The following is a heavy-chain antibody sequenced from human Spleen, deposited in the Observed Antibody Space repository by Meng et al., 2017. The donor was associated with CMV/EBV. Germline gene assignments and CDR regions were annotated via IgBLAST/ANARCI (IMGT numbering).Heavy chain of an antibody. CDR1: GYKFTGYF. CDR3: TRGPAVGYCTGGSCYAGRY. V-gene: IGHV1-2*02. Sequence: ASVKVSCKASGYKFTGYFMHWVRQAPGQGLEWVGWINPNSGGTNYAQKFQGRVTMTGDTSVSTAYLELSSLTSDDMAIYYCTRGPAVGYCTGGSCYAGRYWGQGTRVTVSS. CDR2: INPNSGGT. D-gene: IGHD2-15*01. J-gene: IGHJ1*01.